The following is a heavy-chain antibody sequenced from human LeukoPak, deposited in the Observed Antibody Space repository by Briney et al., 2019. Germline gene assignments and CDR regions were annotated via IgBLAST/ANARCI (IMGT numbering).Heavy chain of an antibody. CDR1: GYSISSGYY. CDR3: AVASPFWNGPTLSVGWFDP. Sequence: SETLSLTCAVSGYSISSGYYWGWIRQPPGKGLEWIGGIYHSGSTYYNPSLKSRVTISVDTSKNQFSLKLSSVTAADTAVYYCAVASPFWNGPTLSVGWFDPWGQGTLVTVSS. V-gene: IGHV4-38-2*01. D-gene: IGHD3-3*01. J-gene: IGHJ5*02. CDR2: IYHSGST.